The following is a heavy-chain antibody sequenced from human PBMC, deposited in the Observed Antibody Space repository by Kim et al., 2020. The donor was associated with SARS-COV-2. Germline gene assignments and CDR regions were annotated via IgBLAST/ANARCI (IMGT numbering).Heavy chain of an antibody. CDR1: GYTFTSYA. Sequence: ASVKVSCKASGYTFTSYAMHWVRQAPGQRLEWMGWINAGNGNTKYSQKFQGRVTITRDTSASTAYMELSSLRSEDTAVYYCARGYYDSSGYWTDYFDYWGQGTLVTVSS. CDR3: ARGYYDSSGYWTDYFDY. CDR2: INAGNGNT. D-gene: IGHD3-22*01. J-gene: IGHJ4*02. V-gene: IGHV1-3*01.